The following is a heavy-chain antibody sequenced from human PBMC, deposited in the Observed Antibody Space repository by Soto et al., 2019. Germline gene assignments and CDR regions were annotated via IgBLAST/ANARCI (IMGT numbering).Heavy chain of an antibody. CDR2: ISYTVDA. J-gene: IGHJ4*02. Sequence: HVQLQESGPGLVKPSEPLSLTCSVSAGSISRYYWGWVRQSPGEGLEWIADISYTVDASYNPSLKRRVTLTLETSMNQIALSLMSETAADTAVYYCVGSLMSLAIESFDYWCPGTLVTVTA. V-gene: IGHV4-59*01. CDR1: AGSISRYY. D-gene: IGHD2-2*03. CDR3: VGSLMSLAIESFDY.